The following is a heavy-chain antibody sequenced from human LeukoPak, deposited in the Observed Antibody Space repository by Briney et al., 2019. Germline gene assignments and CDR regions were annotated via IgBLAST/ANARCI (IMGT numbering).Heavy chain of an antibody. CDR3: AKGTAQWELYDY. CDR1: GFSFSGYS. J-gene: IGHJ4*02. V-gene: IGHV3-21*04. D-gene: IGHD4-23*01. CDR2: ISDSSSYI. Sequence: GGSLRLSCAASGFSFSGYSMNWVRQAPGKGLEWVSSISDSSSYIFYADSVKGRFTISRDNSKNTLYLQMNSLRAEDTALYYCAKGTAQWELYDYWGQGTLVTVSS.